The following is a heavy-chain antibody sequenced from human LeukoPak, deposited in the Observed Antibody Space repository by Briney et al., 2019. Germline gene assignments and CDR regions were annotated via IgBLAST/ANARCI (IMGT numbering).Heavy chain of an antibody. CDR3: ARQMGSGWFPFDY. J-gene: IGHJ4*02. CDR1: GGSISSSSYY. D-gene: IGHD6-19*01. V-gene: IGHV4-39*07. CDR2: IYYSGST. Sequence: PSETLSLTCTVSGGSISSSSYYWGWIRQPPGKGLEWIGSIYYSGSTYYNPSLKSRVTISVDTSKNQFSLKLSSVTAADTAVYYCARQMGSGWFPFDYWGQGTLVTVSS.